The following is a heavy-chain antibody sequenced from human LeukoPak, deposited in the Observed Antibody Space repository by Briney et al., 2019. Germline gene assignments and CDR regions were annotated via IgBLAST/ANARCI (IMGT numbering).Heavy chain of an antibody. CDR2: INGDGTIT. D-gene: IGHD1-26*01. CDR3: ARAHSGSYSDY. CDR1: GFTFSRYL. V-gene: IGHV3-74*01. J-gene: IGHJ4*02. Sequence: PGGSLRLSCTASGFTFSRYLMHWVRQAPGKGLVGVSRINGDGTITTYADSVKGRFTVSRDNAKNSLYLQMNSLRAEDTAVYYCARAHSGSYSDYWGQGTLVTVSS.